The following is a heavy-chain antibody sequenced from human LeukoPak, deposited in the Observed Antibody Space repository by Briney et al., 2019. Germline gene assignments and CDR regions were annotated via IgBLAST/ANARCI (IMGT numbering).Heavy chain of an antibody. Sequence: SETLSLTCIVSGGSISRYYWSWIRQPPGKGLEWIGCIYYTGNTNYNPPLKSRVTMSVDTSKNQFSLKLSSVTAADTAVYYCAREAGTTGRFDPWGQGTLVTVSS. CDR2: IYYTGNT. V-gene: IGHV4-59*12. CDR1: GGSISRYY. D-gene: IGHD1-7*01. CDR3: AREAGTTGRFDP. J-gene: IGHJ5*02.